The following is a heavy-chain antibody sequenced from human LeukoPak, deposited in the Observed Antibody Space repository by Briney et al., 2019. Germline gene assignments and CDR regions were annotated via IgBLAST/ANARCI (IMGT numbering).Heavy chain of an antibody. CDR2: IIPIFGTA. CDR3: ARDRVAVAGNLDY. J-gene: IGHJ4*02. CDR1: GGTFSSYA. D-gene: IGHD6-19*01. V-gene: IGHV1-69*01. Sequence: SVKVSCMASGGTFSSYAISWVRQAPGQGLEWMGGIIPIFGTANYAQKFQGRVAITADESTSTAYMELSSLRSEDTAVYYCARDRVAVAGNLDYWGQGTLVTVSS.